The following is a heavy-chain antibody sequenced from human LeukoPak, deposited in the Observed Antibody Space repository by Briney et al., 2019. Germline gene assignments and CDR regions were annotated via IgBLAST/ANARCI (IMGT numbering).Heavy chain of an antibody. CDR3: ARERLVAGSKPARWKNDY. CDR2: INPNSGGT. CDR1: GYTFTGYY. Sequence: ASVKVSCKASGYTFTGYYMHWVRQAPGQGLEWMGWINPNSGGTNYAQKFQGRVTMTRDTSTSTAYMELSRLRSDDTAVYYCARERLVAGSKPARWKNDYWGQGTLVTVSS. D-gene: IGHD6-19*01. J-gene: IGHJ4*02. V-gene: IGHV1-2*02.